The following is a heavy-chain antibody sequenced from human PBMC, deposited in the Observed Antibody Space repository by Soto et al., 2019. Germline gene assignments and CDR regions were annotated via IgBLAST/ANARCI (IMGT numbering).Heavy chain of an antibody. CDR3: ARTEALEWFPYYFDY. CDR2: ISGYNGNT. Sequence: QVQLVQSGAEVKKPGASVKVSCKASGYTFTSYGISWVRQAPGQGLEWMGWISGYNGNTNYPQKPQVIVTMNTDTSTSTAYMELRSLRSDDTAVYYCARTEALEWFPYYFDYWGQGTLFTVSS. V-gene: IGHV1-18*01. CDR1: GYTFTSYG. D-gene: IGHD3-3*01. J-gene: IGHJ4*02.